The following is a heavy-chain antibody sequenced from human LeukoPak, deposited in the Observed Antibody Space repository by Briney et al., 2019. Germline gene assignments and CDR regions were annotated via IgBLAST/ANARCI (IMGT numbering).Heavy chain of an antibody. CDR3: ATTAAGGWFDP. Sequence: GASVKVSCKASGYTFTSYYMHWVRQAPGQGLEWMGIINPSGGSTSYAQKFQGRVTMTEDTSTDTAYMELSSLRSEDTAVYYCATTAAGGWFDPWGQGTLVTVSS. CDR1: GYTFTSYY. V-gene: IGHV1-46*01. D-gene: IGHD6-13*01. J-gene: IGHJ5*02. CDR2: INPSGGST.